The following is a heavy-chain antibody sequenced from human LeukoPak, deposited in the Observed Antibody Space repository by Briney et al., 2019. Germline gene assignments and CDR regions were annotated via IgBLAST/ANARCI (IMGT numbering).Heavy chain of an antibody. V-gene: IGHV3-66*01. D-gene: IGHD1-26*01. CDR1: GFTVSSNY. CDR3: ARVHNEVGAIYWFDP. J-gene: IGHJ5*02. Sequence: GGSLRLSCAASGFTVSSNYMSWVRQAPGKGLEWVSVIYSGGSTYYADSVKGRFTISRDNSKNTLYLQMNSLRAEDTAVYYCARVHNEVGAIYWFDPWGQGTLVTVSS. CDR2: IYSGGST.